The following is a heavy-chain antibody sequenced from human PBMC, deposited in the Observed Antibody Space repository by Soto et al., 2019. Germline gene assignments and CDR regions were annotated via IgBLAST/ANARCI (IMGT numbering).Heavy chain of an antibody. J-gene: IGHJ4*02. V-gene: IGHV3-33*01. CDR2: IWYDGSNK. CDR3: ARDPALFRLTGSVDY. Sequence: GGSLRLSCAASGFTFSSYGMHWVRQAPGKGLEWVAVIWYDGSNKYYADSVKGRFTISRDNSKNTLYLQMNSLRAEDTAVYYCARDPALFRLTGSVDYWGQGTLVTVSS. CDR1: GFTFSSYG. D-gene: IGHD3-9*01.